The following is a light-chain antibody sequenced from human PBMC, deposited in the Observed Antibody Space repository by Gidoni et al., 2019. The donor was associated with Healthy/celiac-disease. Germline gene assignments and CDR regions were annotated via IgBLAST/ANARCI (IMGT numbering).Light chain of an antibody. Sequence: EIVLTQSPGTLSLSPGERATLSCRASQSVSSSYLAWYQQKPGQARRLLIYGASSRATGIPDRFSGSGSGTDFTLTISRLEPEDFAVYYCQQYGSSPFITFGQGTRLEIK. V-gene: IGKV3-20*01. CDR3: QQYGSSPFIT. J-gene: IGKJ5*01. CDR2: GAS. CDR1: QSVSSSY.